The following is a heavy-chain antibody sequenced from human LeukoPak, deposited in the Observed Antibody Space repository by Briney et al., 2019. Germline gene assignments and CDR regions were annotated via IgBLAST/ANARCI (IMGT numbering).Heavy chain of an antibody. J-gene: IGHJ4*02. Sequence: GASVKVSCXASGYTFTSYYMHWVRQAPGQGLEWMGIINPSGGSTSYAQKFQGRVTMTRDTSTSTVYMELSSLRSEDTAVYYCARDLSYYGSGSSYFDYWGQGTLVTVSS. V-gene: IGHV1-46*03. CDR1: GYTFTSYY. CDR3: ARDLSYYGSGSSYFDY. CDR2: INPSGGST. D-gene: IGHD3-10*01.